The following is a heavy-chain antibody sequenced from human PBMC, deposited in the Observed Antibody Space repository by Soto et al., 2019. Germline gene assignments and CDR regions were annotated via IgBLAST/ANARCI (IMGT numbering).Heavy chain of an antibody. Sequence: PSETLSLTCAVYGGAFSGYYWSWIRQPPGKGLEWIGEINHSGSTNYNPSLKSRVTISVDTSKNQFSLKLSSVTAADTAVYYCARGFGTMIVLGPNWFDPWGQGTLVMSPQ. CDR3: ARGFGTMIVLGPNWFDP. V-gene: IGHV4-34*01. D-gene: IGHD3-22*01. CDR2: INHSGST. CDR1: GGAFSGYY. J-gene: IGHJ5*02.